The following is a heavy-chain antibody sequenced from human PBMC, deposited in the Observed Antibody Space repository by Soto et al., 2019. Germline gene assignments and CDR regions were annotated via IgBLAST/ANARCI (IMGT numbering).Heavy chain of an antibody. CDR1: GGSISSSSYY. CDR3: ATSQKGYNWNYFDH. D-gene: IGHD1-20*01. J-gene: IGHJ4*02. V-gene: IGHV4-39*01. Sequence: SETLSLTCTVSGGSISSSSYYWGWIRQPPGKGLEWIGSIYYTGFTSYNPSLESRVSVSVDTSKNQFSLKVSGVSAADTAVYYCATSQKGYNWNYFDHWGQGALVTVSS. CDR2: IYYTGFT.